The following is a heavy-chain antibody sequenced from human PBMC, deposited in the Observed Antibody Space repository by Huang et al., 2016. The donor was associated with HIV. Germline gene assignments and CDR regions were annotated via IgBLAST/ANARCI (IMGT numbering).Heavy chain of an antibody. CDR1: GFSLTTSRVG. V-gene: IGHV2-5*02. CDR2: IYWDDDK. D-gene: IGHD6-13*01. CDR3: AHRRDSWEGDWFDP. Sequence: QITLKESGPTLVKPTQTLTLTCTFSGFSLTTSRVGVGWIRQPPGKALEWLATIYWDDDKRYRPSLESRLTITKDTCKNQVVLTMTNMDPVDTATYYCAHRRDSWEGDWFDPWGQGTLVTVSS. J-gene: IGHJ5*02.